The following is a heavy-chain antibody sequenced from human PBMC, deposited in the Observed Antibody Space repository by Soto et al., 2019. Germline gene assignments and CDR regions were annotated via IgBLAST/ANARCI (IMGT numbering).Heavy chain of an antibody. CDR1: GDSISSNGHH. J-gene: IGHJ5*02. V-gene: IGHV4-39*01. CDR2: TSYSGNT. Sequence: PSETLSLTCIVSGDSISSNGHHWGWIRQPPGKGLEWIGSTSYSGNTHYNPSLQSRVTISIDTSKNQLSLKLSSVTAADTAVYYCARDYYDSSDYTTNWFDPWGQGTLVTVSS. CDR3: ARDYYDSSDYTTNWFDP. D-gene: IGHD3-22*01.